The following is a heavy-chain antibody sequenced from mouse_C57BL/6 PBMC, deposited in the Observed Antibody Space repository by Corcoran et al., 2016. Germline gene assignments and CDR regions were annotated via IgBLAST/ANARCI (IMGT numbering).Heavy chain of an antibody. Sequence: QIQLVQSGPELKKPGETVKISCKASGYTFTTYGMSWVKQAPGKGLKWMGWINTYSGVPTYADDFKGRFAFSLETSASTAYLQINNLKNEDTATYFCAGGSSYVFAYWGQWTLVTVSA. CDR2: INTYSGVP. V-gene: IGHV9-3*01. CDR3: AGGSSYVFAY. D-gene: IGHD1-1*01. CDR1: GYTFTTYG. J-gene: IGHJ3*01.